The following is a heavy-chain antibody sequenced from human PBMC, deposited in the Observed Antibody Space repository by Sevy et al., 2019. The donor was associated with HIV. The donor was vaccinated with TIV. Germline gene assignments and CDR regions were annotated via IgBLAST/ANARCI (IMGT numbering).Heavy chain of an antibody. CDR2: MNEDGSVT. D-gene: IGHD3-16*01. J-gene: IGHJ4*02. V-gene: IGHV3-74*01. CDR1: GFSITSYC. CDR3: VKDFGGPTDY. Sequence: GGSLRLSCAGSGFSITSYCMHWVRQAPGKGLVWVSRMNEDGSVTNHADSVRGRFTISRDIAKNTLYLQMNSLSVDDKAVYYCVKDFGGPTDYWGQGNVVTVSS.